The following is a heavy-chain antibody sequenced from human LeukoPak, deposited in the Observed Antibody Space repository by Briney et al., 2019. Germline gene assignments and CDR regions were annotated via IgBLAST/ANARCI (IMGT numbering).Heavy chain of an antibody. CDR2: IYYSGST. V-gene: IGHV4-59*01. CDR3: ARFKGDGYPRGLPYYGMDV. Sequence: SETLSLTCTVSGGSISSYYWSWIRQPPGKGLEWIGYIYYSGSTNYNPSLKSRVTISVDTSKNQFSLKLSSVTAADTAVYYCARFKGDGYPRGLPYYGMDVWGQGTTVTVSS. J-gene: IGHJ6*02. CDR1: GGSISSYY. D-gene: IGHD5-24*01.